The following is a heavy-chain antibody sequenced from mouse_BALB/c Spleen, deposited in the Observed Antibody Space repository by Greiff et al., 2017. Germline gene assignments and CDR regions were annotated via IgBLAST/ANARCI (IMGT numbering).Heavy chain of an antibody. D-gene: IGHD2-3*01. CDR3: ATIDVYYGYYAMEY. CDR1: GYTFTSYW. Sequence: VQLQQPGAELVKPGASVKLSCKASGYTFTSYWMHWVKQRPGQGLEWIGEINPSNGRTNYNEKFKSKATLTVDKSSRTAYMQLSSLTSEDSAVYYCATIDVYYGYYAMEYWGQGASVTVSS. V-gene: IGHV1S81*02. CDR2: INPSNGRT. J-gene: IGHJ4*01.